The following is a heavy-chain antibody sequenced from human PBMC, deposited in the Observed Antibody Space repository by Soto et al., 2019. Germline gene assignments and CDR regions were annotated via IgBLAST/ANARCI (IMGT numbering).Heavy chain of an antibody. CDR2: IYHSGST. D-gene: IGHD2-15*01. V-gene: IGHV4-30-2*01. Sequence: QLQLQESGSGLVNPSQTLSLTCAVSGGSISSGGYSWSWIRQPPGKGLEWIGYIYHSGSTYYNPSLKSRVTISLDRSKSQFSLKLDSVTAADTAVYYCARVFHDSNYYYPYVMDVWGQGTTVTVSS. CDR1: GGSISSGGYS. CDR3: ARVFHDSNYYYPYVMDV. J-gene: IGHJ6*02.